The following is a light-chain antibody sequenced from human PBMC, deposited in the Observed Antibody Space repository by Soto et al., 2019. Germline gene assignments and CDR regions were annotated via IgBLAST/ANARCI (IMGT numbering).Light chain of an antibody. CDR3: QHYGTSLYT. CDR2: GAS. Sequence: DIVLTQSPGTLSLSPGERATLSCRASQIISSTYLGWYQQKPGQAPRLLIYGASSRATGIPDRFSGSGSGTDFTLTISRLEPEYFAVYYCQHYGTSLYTFGQGAKLEIK. J-gene: IGKJ2*01. CDR1: QIISSTY. V-gene: IGKV3-20*01.